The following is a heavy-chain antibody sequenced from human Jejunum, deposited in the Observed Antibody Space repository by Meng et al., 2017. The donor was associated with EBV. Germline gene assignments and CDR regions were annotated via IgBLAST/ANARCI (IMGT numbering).Heavy chain of an antibody. CDR1: GDSISNSGAS. CDR2: TYYRSKWGD. V-gene: IGHV6-1*01. D-gene: IGHD3-16*02. J-gene: IGHJ4*02. CDR3: ARDYLWAFDD. Sequence: QVQLQQSGPGLVEPSXTLSLTCAISGDSISNSGASWNWIRQSPSRGLEWLGRTYYRSKWGDDYAESVKGRITISADTSKNHFSLQLNSVTPEDTAVYFCARDYLWAFDDWGQGTLVTVSS.